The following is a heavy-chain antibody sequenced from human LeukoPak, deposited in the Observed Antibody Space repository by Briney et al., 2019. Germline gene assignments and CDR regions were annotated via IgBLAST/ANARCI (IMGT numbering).Heavy chain of an antibody. D-gene: IGHD4-17*01. J-gene: IGHJ5*02. CDR1: GFTVSSNY. CDR3: ARVHYGDYGLWWFDP. CDR2: IYSGGST. Sequence: GGSLRLSCAASGFTVSSNYMSWVRQAPGKGLEWVSVIYSGGSTYSADSVKGRFTISRDNSKNTLYLQMNSLRAEDTAVYYCARVHYGDYGLWWFDPWGQGTLVTVSS. V-gene: IGHV3-53*01.